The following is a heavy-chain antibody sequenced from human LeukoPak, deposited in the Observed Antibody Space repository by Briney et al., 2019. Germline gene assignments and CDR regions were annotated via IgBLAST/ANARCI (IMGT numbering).Heavy chain of an antibody. CDR1: GYTFTGYY. CDR3: ARDKSTTRHFDY. V-gene: IGHV1-2*02. CDR2: IIPNSGGA. J-gene: IGHJ4*02. D-gene: IGHD5/OR15-5a*01. Sequence: ASVKVSCKASGYTFTGYYMHWVRQAPGQGLEWMGWIIPNSGGANYAQKFQGRVTMTRDTSTSTAYMELSSLRSDDTAVYYCARDKSTTRHFDYWGQGTLATVSS.